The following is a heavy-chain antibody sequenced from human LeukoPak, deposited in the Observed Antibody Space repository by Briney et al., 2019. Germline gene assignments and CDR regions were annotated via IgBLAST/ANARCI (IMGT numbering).Heavy chain of an antibody. CDR2: INPNSAGT. D-gene: IGHD5-18*01. V-gene: IGHV1-2*06. CDR1: GYTFTGYY. Sequence: ASVKVSCKASGYTFTGYYLHWVRQAPGQGLEWVGRINPNSAGTNYAQKCQGRTTMTRDTSISHAYMKLNKLTFGDTAVYYCASKDLPGYSSLHYWGQGTLVTVSS. J-gene: IGHJ4*02. CDR3: ASKDLPGYSSLHY.